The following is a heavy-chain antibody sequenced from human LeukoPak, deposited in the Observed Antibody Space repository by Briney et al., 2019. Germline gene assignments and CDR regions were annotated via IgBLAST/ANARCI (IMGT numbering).Heavy chain of an antibody. CDR3: ARESSSSWYSEYFQH. J-gene: IGHJ1*01. D-gene: IGHD6-13*01. V-gene: IGHV1-2*02. CDR1: GYTFTSYN. Sequence: GASVKVSCRASGYTFTSYNINWVRQATGQGLEWMGWINPNSGGTNYAQKFQGRVTMTRDTSISTAYMELSRLRSDDTAVYYCARESSSSWYSEYFQHWGQGTLVTVSS. CDR2: INPNSGGT.